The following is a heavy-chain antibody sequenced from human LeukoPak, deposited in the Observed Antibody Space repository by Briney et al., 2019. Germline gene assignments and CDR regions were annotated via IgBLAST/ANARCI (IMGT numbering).Heavy chain of an antibody. J-gene: IGHJ4*02. CDR2: ISYDGSNK. CDR1: GFTFSSYA. CDR3: ARNAISYGSGSYYNPLYFDY. D-gene: IGHD3-10*01. V-gene: IGHV3-30-3*01. Sequence: PGGSLRLSCAASGFTFSSYAMHWVRQAPGKGLEWVAVISYDGSNKYYADSVKGRFTISRDNSKNTLYLQMNSLRAEDTAVYYRARNAISYGSGSYYNPLYFDYWGQGTLVTVSS.